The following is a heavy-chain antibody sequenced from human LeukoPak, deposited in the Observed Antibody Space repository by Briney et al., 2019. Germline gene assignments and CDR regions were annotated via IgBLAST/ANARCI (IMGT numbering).Heavy chain of an antibody. CDR2: IYYSGNT. Sequence: SETLSLTCTVSGGSISSYYWSWIRQPPGKGLEWIGYIYYSGNTNYNPSLKSRVTISVDTSKNQFSLKLSSVTAADTAVYYCATDNSYGSGSYYTWGQGTLVTVSS. D-gene: IGHD3-10*01. V-gene: IGHV4-59*01. CDR1: GGSISSYY. J-gene: IGHJ4*02. CDR3: ATDNSYGSGSYYT.